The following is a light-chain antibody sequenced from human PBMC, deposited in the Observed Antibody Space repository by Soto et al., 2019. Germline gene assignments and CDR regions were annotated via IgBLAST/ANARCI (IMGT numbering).Light chain of an antibody. Sequence: ALTQPASVSGSPGQSITISSTGPSSDVGYYNYVSWYQQHPGKAPKLMIYEISNRPSGVSNHFSASKSGNTASLTISGLQTEEEAYYFCSSYTSDNTVVFGGGTKVTVL. V-gene: IGLV2-14*01. CDR1: SSDVGYYNY. CDR3: SSYTSDNTVV. CDR2: EIS. J-gene: IGLJ2*01.